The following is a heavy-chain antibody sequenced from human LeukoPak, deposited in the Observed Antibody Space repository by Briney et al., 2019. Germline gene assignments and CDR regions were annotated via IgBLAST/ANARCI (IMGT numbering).Heavy chain of an antibody. V-gene: IGHV3-11*04. CDR2: ISSSGSTI. CDR1: VFTFSDYY. J-gene: IGHJ4*02. D-gene: IGHD1-26*01. CDR3: ARSPGSFGFNY. Sequence: PGGSLRLSCASYVFTFSDYYMSCIRQAPGRGLEGVSYISSSGSTIYYADSVKGRFTISRDNAKNSLYLQMNSLRAEDTAVYYCARSPGSFGFNYWGQGTLVTVSS.